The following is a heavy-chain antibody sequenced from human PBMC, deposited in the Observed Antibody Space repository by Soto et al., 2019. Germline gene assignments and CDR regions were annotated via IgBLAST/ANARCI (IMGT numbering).Heavy chain of an antibody. D-gene: IGHD3-10*01. J-gene: IGHJ3*02. CDR1: GFTFSGYY. CDR3: ARDHYGSENAFDI. V-gene: IGHV3-23*01. Sequence: GGSLRISCAASGFTFSGYYMDWVRQAPGKGLEWVSAISVSGGSTYYADSVKGRFTISRDNSKNTLYLQMNSLRAEDTAVYYCARDHYGSENAFDIWGQGTMVTVSS. CDR2: ISVSGGST.